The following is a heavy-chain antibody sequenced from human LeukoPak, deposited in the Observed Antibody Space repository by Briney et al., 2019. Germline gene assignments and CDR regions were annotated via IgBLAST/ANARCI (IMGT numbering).Heavy chain of an antibody. CDR3: ARPIRGDTSGYYLYY. CDR2: INDSGNI. J-gene: IGHJ4*02. D-gene: IGHD3-3*01. V-gene: IGHV4-34*01. Sequence: SGTLSLTCAVYGGSFNDYYWTWIRQPPGKGLEWIGEINDSGNINYNPSLKSRVTISVDTSKNQFSLKLSSVTAADTAVYYCARPIRGDTSGYYLYYWGQGTLVTVSS. CDR1: GGSFNDYY.